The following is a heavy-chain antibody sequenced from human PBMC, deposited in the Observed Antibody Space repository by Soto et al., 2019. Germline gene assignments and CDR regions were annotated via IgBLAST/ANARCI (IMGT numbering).Heavy chain of an antibody. Sequence: EVQLLESGGVLVQPGGSLRLSCAASGFTFSSYAMRWVRQAPVKGLEWVSAISGSGGSTYYADYVKGLFTISRDNSTNSLYLQMNSLRAEDTAVYYCARRGSGSYYDYWGQGTLVTVSS. CDR3: ARRGSGSYYDY. D-gene: IGHD1-26*01. CDR2: ISGSGGST. V-gene: IGHV3-23*01. J-gene: IGHJ4*02. CDR1: GFTFSSYA.